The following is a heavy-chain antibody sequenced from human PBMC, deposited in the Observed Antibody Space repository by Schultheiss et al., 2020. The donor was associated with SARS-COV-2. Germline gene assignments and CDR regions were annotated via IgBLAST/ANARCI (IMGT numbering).Heavy chain of an antibody. CDR3: ARDGIWSGYYGDGYYHYYGMDV. CDR2: INAGNGNT. CDR1: GGTFSSYA. V-gene: IGHV1-3*01. J-gene: IGHJ6*02. D-gene: IGHD3-3*01. Sequence: ASVKVSCKASGGTFSSYAMHWVRQAPGQRLEWMGWINAGNGNTNYAQKLQGRVTMTTDTSTSTAYMELSRLRSDDTAVYYCARDGIWSGYYGDGYYHYYGMDVWGQGTTVTVSS.